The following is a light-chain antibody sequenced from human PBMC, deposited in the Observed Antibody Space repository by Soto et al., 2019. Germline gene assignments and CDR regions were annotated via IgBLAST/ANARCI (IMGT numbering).Light chain of an antibody. J-gene: IGLJ1*01. V-gene: IGLV2-23*01. CDR3: CSYAGNSIYV. Sequence: QSALTQPASVSGSPGQSITISCTGTGSDVGGYNLVSWYQHLPGKAPQLIIFEGSQRPSGVSNRFSASKSGNTASLTISGLQAEDEADYHCCSYAGNSIYVFGSGTKLTVL. CDR2: EGS. CDR1: GSDVGGYNL.